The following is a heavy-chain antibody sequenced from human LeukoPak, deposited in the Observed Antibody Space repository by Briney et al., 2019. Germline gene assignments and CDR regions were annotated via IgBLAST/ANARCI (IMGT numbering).Heavy chain of an antibody. CDR1: GGSISSSSYY. Sequence: PSETLSLTCTVSGGSISSSSYYWGWIRQPPGKGLEWIGSICYSGSTYYNPSLKSRVTISVDTSKNQFSLKLSSVTAADTAVYYCARDLRADYGDAGGWFDPWGQGTLVTVSS. D-gene: IGHD4-17*01. V-gene: IGHV4-39*02. CDR2: ICYSGST. J-gene: IGHJ5*02. CDR3: ARDLRADYGDAGGWFDP.